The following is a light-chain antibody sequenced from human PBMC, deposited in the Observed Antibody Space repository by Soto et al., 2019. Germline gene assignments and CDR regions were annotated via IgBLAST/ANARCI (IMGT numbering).Light chain of an antibody. Sequence: DIQMAQSPSTLSASVGDRVTITCRASQSISDWLAWYQQQPGKAPKLLIFDASNLEGGVPSRFSGSGSGTEFTLAISNLQPDDFATYYCQQYNTYPWTFGQGTKVEVK. V-gene: IGKV1-5*01. J-gene: IGKJ1*01. CDR3: QQYNTYPWT. CDR1: QSISDW. CDR2: DAS.